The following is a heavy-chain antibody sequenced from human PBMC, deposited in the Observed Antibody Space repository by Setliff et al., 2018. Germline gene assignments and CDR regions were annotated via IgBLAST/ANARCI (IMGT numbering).Heavy chain of an antibody. CDR1: GFTFDDYG. V-gene: IGHV3-20*04. J-gene: IGHJ4*02. CDR3: ARSGNYRVDY. Sequence: RPGGSLRLSCAASGFTFDDYGMSWVRQAPGKGLEWVSGIKWSGASTGYADSVKGRFTISRDNAKNSLYLQMNSLRAEDTAFYYCARSGNYRVDYWGQGTLVTVSS. D-gene: IGHD1-26*01. CDR2: IKWSGAST.